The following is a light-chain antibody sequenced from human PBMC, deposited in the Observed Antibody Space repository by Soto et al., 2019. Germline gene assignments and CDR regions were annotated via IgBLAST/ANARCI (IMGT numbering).Light chain of an antibody. CDR1: SSDMGAYDY. J-gene: IGLJ1*01. CDR2: EVN. V-gene: IGLV2-14*01. CDR3: LSFTTISTNV. Sequence: QSVLTQPAALSVSPGQSITISCTATSSDMGAYDYVSWCQQHPGKAPKLMSSEVNNRPSGVSNRFSGSKSGNTDYLTISVLQVEDEVEYFCLSFTTISTNVFGTGTKVTVL.